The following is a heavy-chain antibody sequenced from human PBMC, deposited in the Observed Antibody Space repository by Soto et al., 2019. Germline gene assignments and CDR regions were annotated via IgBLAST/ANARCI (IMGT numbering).Heavy chain of an antibody. CDR3: ARGYGDYGGRFDF. Sequence: QVQLVHSGAEGRKPGASVKVSCKAFGYTFTLYYIHWVRQAPGQGLEWMGIINPNGGTTSYSEKFLGRVNMTRDTSTRTVYMELSSLRPEDTAVYYCARGYGDYGGRFDFWGQGTLVTVSS. J-gene: IGHJ4*02. V-gene: IGHV1-46*03. CDR1: GYTFTLYY. CDR2: INPNGGTT. D-gene: IGHD4-17*01.